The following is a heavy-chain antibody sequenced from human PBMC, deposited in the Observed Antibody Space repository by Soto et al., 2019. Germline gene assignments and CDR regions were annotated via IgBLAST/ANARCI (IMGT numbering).Heavy chain of an antibody. Sequence: EVQVVESGGGLVKPGGSLRLSCTASGSTFSNYGMSWVRQAPGKGLEWVSSIDESGNYIYYADSVQGRFIISRDNVKNSLYLQMNSLRAEDTAVYFCARDESAGSSIRYWGQGTLVTVSS. D-gene: IGHD2-2*01. CDR2: IDESGNYI. CDR3: ARDESAGSSIRY. CDR1: GSTFSNYG. V-gene: IGHV3-21*01. J-gene: IGHJ4*02.